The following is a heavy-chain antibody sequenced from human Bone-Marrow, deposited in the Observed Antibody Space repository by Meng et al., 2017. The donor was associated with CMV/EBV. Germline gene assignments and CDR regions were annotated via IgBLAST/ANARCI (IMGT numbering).Heavy chain of an antibody. CDR3: ARGRIAARAYYGMDV. Sequence: SVKVSCKASGYTFTGYYMHWVRQAPGQGLEWMGGIIPIFGTANYAQKFQGRVTITTDESTSTAYMELSSLRSEDTAVYYCARGRIAARAYYGMDVWGQGTTVTVSS. D-gene: IGHD6-6*01. CDR2: IIPIFGTA. J-gene: IGHJ6*02. V-gene: IGHV1-69*05. CDR1: GYTFTGYY.